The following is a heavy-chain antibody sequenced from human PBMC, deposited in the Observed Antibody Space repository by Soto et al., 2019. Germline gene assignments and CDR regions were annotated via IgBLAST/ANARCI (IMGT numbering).Heavy chain of an antibody. Sequence: GGSLRLSCAASGFTFSSYGMHWVRQAPGKGLEWVAVIWYDGSNKYYADSVKGRFTISRDNSKNTLYLQMNSLRAEDTAVYYCSRSHSLEMATINAFDIWGQGTMVTVSS. D-gene: IGHD5-12*01. J-gene: IGHJ3*02. CDR3: SRSHSLEMATINAFDI. V-gene: IGHV3-33*01. CDR2: IWYDGSNK. CDR1: GFTFSSYG.